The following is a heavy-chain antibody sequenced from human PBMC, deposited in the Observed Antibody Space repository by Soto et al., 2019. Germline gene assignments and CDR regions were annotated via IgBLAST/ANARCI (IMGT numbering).Heavy chain of an antibody. Sequence: QVQLVQSGAEVKKPGASVKVSCKASGYTFTSYGISWLRQAPGQGIEWLGWISAYNVNTNYAQKLQGRVTMTTDTATSTAYMELRSLRSDDTAVYYCARRANYYDSSGYYRLDAFDIWGQGTMVTVSS. CDR3: ARRANYYDSSGYYRLDAFDI. D-gene: IGHD3-22*01. CDR1: GYTFTSYG. J-gene: IGHJ3*02. CDR2: ISAYNVNT. V-gene: IGHV1-18*04.